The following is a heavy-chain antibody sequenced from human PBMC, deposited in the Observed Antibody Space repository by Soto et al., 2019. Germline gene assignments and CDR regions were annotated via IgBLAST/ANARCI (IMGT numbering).Heavy chain of an antibody. CDR2: IYDGGPT. CDR1: GGSISSAAYC. D-gene: IGHD7-27*01. Sequence: QVQLQESGPRLVSPSQTLSLTCTVSGGSISSAAYCWSWIRQSPDKGLEWIGHIYDGGPTYSSPSLKGRVTISAATSETQFSLKRSSVSAADTAVYYCARGPSGDKIDYWGQGIQVTVSS. V-gene: IGHV4-30-4*01. CDR3: ARGPSGDKIDY. J-gene: IGHJ4*02.